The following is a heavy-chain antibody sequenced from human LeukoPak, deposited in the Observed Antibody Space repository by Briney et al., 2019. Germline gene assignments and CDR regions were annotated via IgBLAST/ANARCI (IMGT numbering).Heavy chain of an antibody. CDR1: GASINSAGYY. J-gene: IGHJ4*02. CDR3: ARGDY. Sequence: SETLSLTCTVSGASINSAGYYWSWIRQLPGKGLEWIGYISCTGSTYYNPSLKSRVIISRDTSKNQFSLKLSSVTAADTAIYYCARGDYWGQGTLVTVSS. CDR2: ISCTGST. V-gene: IGHV4-31*03.